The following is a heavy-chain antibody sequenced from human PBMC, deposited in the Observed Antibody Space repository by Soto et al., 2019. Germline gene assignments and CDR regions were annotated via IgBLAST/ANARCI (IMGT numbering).Heavy chain of an antibody. CDR2: ISYDGSNR. D-gene: IGHD4-17*01. CDR3: ATRGTTGQFDY. Sequence: QVQLVESGRGVVQPGRSLRLSCAASGFTFSTYGMHWVRQAPGKGLEWVAVISYDGSNRYYADSVKGRFTISRDNSKNTLYLQMNSLRAEDTAVYYCATRGTTGQFDYWGQGTLVTVSS. V-gene: IGHV3-30*03. CDR1: GFTFSTYG. J-gene: IGHJ4*02.